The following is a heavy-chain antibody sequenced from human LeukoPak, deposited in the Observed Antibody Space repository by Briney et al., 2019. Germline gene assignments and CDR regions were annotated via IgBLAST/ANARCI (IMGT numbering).Heavy chain of an antibody. CDR1: GFTFSSYA. CDR3: ATFQRYYYDSSGSPQDY. J-gene: IGHJ4*02. Sequence: GGSLRLSCAASGFTFSSYAMSWARQAPGKGLEWVSAISGSGGSTYHADSVKGRFTISRDNSKNTLYLQMNSLRAEDTAVYYCATFQRYYYDSSGSPQDYWGQGTLVTVSS. D-gene: IGHD3-22*01. CDR2: ISGSGGST. V-gene: IGHV3-23*01.